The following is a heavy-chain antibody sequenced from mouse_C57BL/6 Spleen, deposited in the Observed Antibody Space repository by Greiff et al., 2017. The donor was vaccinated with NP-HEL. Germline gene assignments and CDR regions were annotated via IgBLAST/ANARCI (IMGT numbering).Heavy chain of an antibody. CDR1: GFTFTDYY. CDR3: ARDSTGFDY. V-gene: IGHV7-3*01. CDR2: IRNKANGYTT. D-gene: IGHD4-1*02. Sequence: EVKLVESGGGLVQPGGSLSLSCAASGFTFTDYYMSWVRQPPGKALEWLGFIRNKANGYTTEYSATVKGPFTISRDNSQSILYLQMNALGAEDSATDYCARDSTGFDYWGQGTTLTVSS. J-gene: IGHJ2*01.